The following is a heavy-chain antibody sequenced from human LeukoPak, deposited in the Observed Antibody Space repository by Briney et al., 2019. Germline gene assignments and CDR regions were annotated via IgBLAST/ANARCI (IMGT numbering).Heavy chain of an antibody. V-gene: IGHV3-74*01. CDR3: ARSEYYDFWSGYPHHYYYYGMDV. D-gene: IGHD3-3*01. J-gene: IGHJ6*02. CDR1: GFTFSDYW. Sequence: GGSLRLSCAASGFTFSDYWIHWVRQAPGKGLVWVSRISTDGSITNYADSVKGRFTISRDNSKNTLYLQMNSLRAEDTAVYYCARSEYYDFWSGYPHHYYYYGMDVWGQGTTVTVSS. CDR2: ISTDGSIT.